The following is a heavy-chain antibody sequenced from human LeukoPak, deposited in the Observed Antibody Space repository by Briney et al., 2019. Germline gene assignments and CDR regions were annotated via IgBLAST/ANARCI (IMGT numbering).Heavy chain of an antibody. Sequence: SETLSLTCAVYGGSFSGYYWSWIRQLPGKGLEWIGEINHSGSTNYNPSLKSRVTISVDTSKNQFSLKLSSVTAADTAVYYCARTLYSRDAFDIWGQGTMVTVSS. CDR2: INHSGST. D-gene: IGHD4-11*01. J-gene: IGHJ3*02. V-gene: IGHV4-34*01. CDR3: ARTLYSRDAFDI. CDR1: GGSFSGYY.